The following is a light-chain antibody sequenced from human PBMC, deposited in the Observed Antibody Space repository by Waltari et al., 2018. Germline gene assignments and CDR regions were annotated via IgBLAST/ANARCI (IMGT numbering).Light chain of an antibody. V-gene: IGLV2-11*01. CDR3: CSYAGSYTWV. J-gene: IGLJ3*02. Sequence: QSALTQSRSVSGSPGQSVTISCTGTSSDVGAYTYVSWYQQHPGKAPKFMIYDVSKRPSGVPDRFSGSKSGNTASLTISGLQAEDEADYYCCSYAGSYTWVFGGGTKLTVL. CDR2: DVS. CDR1: SSDVGAYTY.